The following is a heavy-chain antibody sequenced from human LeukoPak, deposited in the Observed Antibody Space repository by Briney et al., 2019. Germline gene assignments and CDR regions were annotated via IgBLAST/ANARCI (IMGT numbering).Heavy chain of an antibody. V-gene: IGHV3-23*01. CDR3: AKSHYNLGNWSPFDP. Sequence: PGGSLRLSCAASGFTFSSYAMSWVRQAPGKGLEWVSSISGSGGTTHYADSVKGRFTISRDNPKNTLYLQMSSLRAGDTALYYCAKSHYNLGNWSPFDPWGQGTLVTVSS. CDR2: ISGSGGTT. D-gene: IGHD3-16*01. CDR1: GFTFSSYA. J-gene: IGHJ5*02.